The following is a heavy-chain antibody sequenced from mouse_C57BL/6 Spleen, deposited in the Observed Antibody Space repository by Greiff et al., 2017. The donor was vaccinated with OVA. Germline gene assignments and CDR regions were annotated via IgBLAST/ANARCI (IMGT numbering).Heavy chain of an antibody. D-gene: IGHD1-1*01. CDR3: ARDRYGSSYRYFDV. Sequence: VKLVESEGGLVQPGSSMKLSCTASGFTFSDYYMAWVRQVPEKGLEWVANINYDGSSTYYLDSLKSRFIISRDNAKNILYLQMSSLKSEDTATYYCARDRYGSSYRYFDVWGTGTTVTVSS. CDR1: GFTFSDYY. V-gene: IGHV5-16*01. J-gene: IGHJ1*03. CDR2: INYDGSST.